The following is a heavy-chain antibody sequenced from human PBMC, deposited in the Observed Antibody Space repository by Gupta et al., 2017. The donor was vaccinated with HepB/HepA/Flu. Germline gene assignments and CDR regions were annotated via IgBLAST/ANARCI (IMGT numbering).Heavy chain of an antibody. CDR1: GFTFATYA. V-gene: IGHV3-23*01. D-gene: IGHD5-24*01. CDR3: ATWRWEQSEFEN. CDR2: IFGGGDST. Sequence: EVQLLESGGRIIQPGGYLRLSCAASGFTFATYAMSWVRQAPGKGLEWVSSIFGGGDSTEYADSVKGRFTIYRDKSKKTLYLQMNSLRVEDTAMYFCATWRWEQSEFENWCQGSLVIVAS. J-gene: IGHJ4*02.